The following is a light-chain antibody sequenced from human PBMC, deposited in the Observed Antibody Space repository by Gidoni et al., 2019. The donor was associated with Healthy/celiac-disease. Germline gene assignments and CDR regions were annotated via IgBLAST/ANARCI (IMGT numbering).Light chain of an antibody. Sequence: DIVMTQSPLSLPVTPGEPASISCRPSQSLQHSNGYNYLDWYLQKPGQSQQLLIYLGSNRASGVPDRFSGSGSGTDFTLKISRVEAEDVGVYYCMQALQTPWTFGQGTKVEIK. V-gene: IGKV2-28*01. CDR3: MQALQTPWT. J-gene: IGKJ1*01. CDR1: QSLQHSNGYNY. CDR2: LGS.